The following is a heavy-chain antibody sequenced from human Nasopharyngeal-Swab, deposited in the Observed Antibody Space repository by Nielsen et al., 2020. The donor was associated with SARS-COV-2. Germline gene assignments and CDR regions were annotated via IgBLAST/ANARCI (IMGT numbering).Heavy chain of an antibody. CDR3: ARGNGAFDY. CDR1: GGSFSGYY. V-gene: IGHV4-34*01. CDR2: INRSGST. Sequence: SETLSLTCAVYGGSFSGYYWSWIRQPPGKGLEWIGEINRSGSTNYNPSLKSRVTISVDTSKNQFSLKLSSVTAADTAVYYCARGNGAFDYWGQGILVTVSS. D-gene: IGHD4-17*01. J-gene: IGHJ4*02.